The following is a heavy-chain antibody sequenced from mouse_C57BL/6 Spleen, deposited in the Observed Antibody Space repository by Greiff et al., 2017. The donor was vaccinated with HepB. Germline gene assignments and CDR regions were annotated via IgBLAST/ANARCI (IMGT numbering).Heavy chain of an antibody. J-gene: IGHJ4*01. CDR2: IDPSDSET. D-gene: IGHD2-10*02. Sequence: QVQLQQPGAELVRPGSSVKLSCKASGYTFTSYWMHWVKQRPIQGLEWIGNIDPSDSETHYNQKFKDKATLTVDKSSSTAYMQLSSLTSEDSAVYYCARWYGKYYAMDYWGQGTSVTVSS. V-gene: IGHV1-52*01. CDR3: ARWYGKYYAMDY. CDR1: GYTFTSYW.